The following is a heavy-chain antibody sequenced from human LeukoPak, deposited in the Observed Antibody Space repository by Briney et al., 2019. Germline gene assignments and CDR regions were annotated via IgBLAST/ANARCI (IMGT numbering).Heavy chain of an antibody. D-gene: IGHD3-22*01. CDR2: ISGSGGST. V-gene: IGHV3-23*01. J-gene: IGHJ4*02. CDR3: AKDKAMIYYYDSSGYEVDY. CDR1: GFTFSSYA. Sequence: PGGSLRLSCAASGFTFSSYAMSWVRQAPGKGLEWVSAISGSGGSTYYADSVKGRFTISRDNSKNTLYLQMNSLRAEDTAVYYCAKDKAMIYYYDSSGYEVDYWGQGTLVTVSS.